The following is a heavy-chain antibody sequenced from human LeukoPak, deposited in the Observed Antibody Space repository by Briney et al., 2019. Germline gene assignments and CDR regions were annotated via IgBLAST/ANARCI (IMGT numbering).Heavy chain of an antibody. Sequence: GGSLRLSCAASGFTFSSYGMHWVRQAPGKGLEWVALISYDGSNKYYADSVKGRFTISRDNSKNTLYLQMNSLRAEDTAVYHCARDRSDWARHYYYYGMDVWGQGTTVTVSS. D-gene: IGHD2-21*02. V-gene: IGHV3-30*03. CDR1: GFTFSSYG. CDR3: ARDRSDWARHYYYYGMDV. J-gene: IGHJ6*02. CDR2: ISYDGSNK.